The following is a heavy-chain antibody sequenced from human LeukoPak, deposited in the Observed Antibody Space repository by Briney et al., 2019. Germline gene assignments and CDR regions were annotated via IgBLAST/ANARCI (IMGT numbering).Heavy chain of an antibody. D-gene: IGHD3-16*01. V-gene: IGHV3-7*02. J-gene: IGHJ6*02. CDR1: GFTFSSIW. Sequence: PGGSLRLSCATSGFTFSSIWMSWVRQAPGKWLEWVANIKHDGSETNYVDSVKGRFTISRDNAKNSLHLQMNSLRVEGTAVYYCAKNGGPHGMDVWGQGTTVTVSS. CDR3: AKNGGPHGMDV. CDR2: IKHDGSET.